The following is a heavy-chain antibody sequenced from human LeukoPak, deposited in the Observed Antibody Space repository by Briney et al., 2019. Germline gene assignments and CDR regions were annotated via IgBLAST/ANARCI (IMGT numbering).Heavy chain of an antibody. D-gene: IGHD3-10*01. V-gene: IGHV4-59*01. Sequence: SETLSLTCTVSGGSISSYYWSWIRQPPGKGLEWIGYIHYSGSTNYNPSLKSRVTISVDTSKNQFSLKLSSVTAADTAVYYCARGRRGYFDYWGQGTLVTVSS. CDR3: ARGRRGYFDY. J-gene: IGHJ4*02. CDR2: IHYSGST. CDR1: GGSISSYY.